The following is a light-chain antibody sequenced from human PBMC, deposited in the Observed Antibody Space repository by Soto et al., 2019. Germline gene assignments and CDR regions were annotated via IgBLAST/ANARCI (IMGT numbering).Light chain of an antibody. CDR1: QSISSG. J-gene: IGKJ5*01. Sequence: DIQMTQSPSTLSASVGDRVTLTCRASQSISSGLAWYQQKPGKAPKLLIYDASNLESGVPSRFSGSGSGTEFPLTICSLQSEDFATYYCQQANSFPITFGQGTRLE. CDR2: DAS. V-gene: IGKV1-5*01. CDR3: QQANSFPIT.